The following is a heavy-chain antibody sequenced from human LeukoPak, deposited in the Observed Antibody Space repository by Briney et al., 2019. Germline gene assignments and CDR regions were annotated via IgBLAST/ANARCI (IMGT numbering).Heavy chain of an antibody. CDR3: ARNILFAFDI. CDR2: IYNDGST. CDR1: GLTVSSSY. V-gene: IGHV3-53*01. J-gene: IGHJ3*02. Sequence: GGSLRLSCAASGLTVSSSYKGWVRRAPGKGLEWVSIIYNDGSTYYADSMKGRFTISRDNSKNTLYLQVNSLRAEDTAMYYCARNILFAFDIWGQGTMVTVSS. D-gene: IGHD2/OR15-2a*01.